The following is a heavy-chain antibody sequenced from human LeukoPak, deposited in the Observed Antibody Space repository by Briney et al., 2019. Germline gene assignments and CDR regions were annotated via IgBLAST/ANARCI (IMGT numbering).Heavy chain of an antibody. CDR1: GFTVSSYS. CDR2: FSSGGST. CDR3: ARGRPCDY. J-gene: IGHJ4*02. Sequence: GGSLRPSCAASGFTVSSYSMSWVRQAPGKGLEWVSVFSSGGSTYYADSVKGRFTVSRDNSNNALYLQMNSLRAEDSAVYFCARGRPCDYWGQGTLVTVSS. V-gene: IGHV3-66*01.